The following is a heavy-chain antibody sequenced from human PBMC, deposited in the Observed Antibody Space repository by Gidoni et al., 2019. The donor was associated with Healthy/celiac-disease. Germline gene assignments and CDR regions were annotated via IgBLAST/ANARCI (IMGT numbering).Heavy chain of an antibody. J-gene: IGHJ4*02. V-gene: IGHV4-39*01. CDR2: IYYSGST. D-gene: IGHD1-26*01. CDR1: GGSISSSSYY. CDR3: ARQGSYYYFDY. Sequence: QLQLQESGPGLVKPSETLSPTCTVSGGSISSSSYYWGWIRQPPGKGLEWIGSIYYSGSTYYNPSLKSRVTISVDTSKNQFSLKLSSVTAADTAVYYCARQGSYYYFDYWGQGTLVTVSS.